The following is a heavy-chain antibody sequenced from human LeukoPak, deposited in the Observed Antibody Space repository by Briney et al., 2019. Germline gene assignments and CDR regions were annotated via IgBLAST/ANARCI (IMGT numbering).Heavy chain of an antibody. CDR3: ASSSGWYTPSYNWFDP. D-gene: IGHD6-19*01. CDR1: GVTFSSYA. CDR2: ISGSGASI. Sequence: GGSLRLSCAASGVTFSSYAMSWVRQAPGKGLEWASGISGSGASIYYADSVKGRFSIFRDNSKNTLYLQMKSLRAEDTAVYYCASSSGWYTPSYNWFDPWGQGTLVTVAS. J-gene: IGHJ5*02. V-gene: IGHV3-23*01.